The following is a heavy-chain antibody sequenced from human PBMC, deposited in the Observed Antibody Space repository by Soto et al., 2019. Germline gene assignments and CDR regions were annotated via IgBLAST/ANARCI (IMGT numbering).Heavy chain of an antibody. J-gene: IGHJ6*02. CDR1: GFTFSSYA. CDR2: ISYDGSNK. D-gene: IGHD6-13*01. Sequence: GGSLRLSCAASGFTFSSYAMHWVRQAPGKGLEWVAVISYDGSNKYYADSVKGRFTISRDNSKNTLYPQMNSLRAEDTAVYYCARGLGAAAGYYYYGMDVWGQGTTVTVSS. CDR3: ARGLGAAAGYYYYGMDV. V-gene: IGHV3-30-3*01.